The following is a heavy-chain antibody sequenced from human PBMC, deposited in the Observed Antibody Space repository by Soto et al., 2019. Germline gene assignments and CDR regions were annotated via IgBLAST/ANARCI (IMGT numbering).Heavy chain of an antibody. CDR2: INSDGSTT. CDR1: GFTFSSIW. CDR3: VRDIR. V-gene: IGHV3-74*01. Sequence: EVQLVESGGGLVQPGGSLRLSCAASGFTFSSIWMHWVRQAPGKGLVWVACINSDGSTTSYADSVKGRFTISRDNAKNTLYLQMNRLTAVDTAVYYCVRDIRWGQGTLVTVSS. J-gene: IGHJ4*02.